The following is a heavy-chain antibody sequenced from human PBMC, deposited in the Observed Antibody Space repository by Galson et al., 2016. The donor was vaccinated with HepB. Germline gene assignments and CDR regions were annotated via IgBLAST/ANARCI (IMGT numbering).Heavy chain of an antibody. J-gene: IGHJ4*02. CDR2: SRDKANSFTT. D-gene: IGHD3-22*01. CDR3: VREGYYDTSGYYRSFDY. Sequence: SLRLSCAASGFTFSDHCVDWVRQAPGKGLEWVGRSRDKANSFTTDYAASVKGRFTISRDDSKNSLLLQMNSLETEDTAVYYCVREGYYDTSGYYRSFDYWGQGTLVTVS. CDR1: GFTFSDHC. V-gene: IGHV3-72*01.